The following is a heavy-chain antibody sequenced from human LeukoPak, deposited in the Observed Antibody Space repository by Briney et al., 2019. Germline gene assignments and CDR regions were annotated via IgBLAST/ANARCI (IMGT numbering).Heavy chain of an antibody. CDR3: AVGATHYYMDV. V-gene: IGHV4-59*08. CDR1: GGSIRGYY. Sequence: PSETLSLTCTVSGGSIRGYYWSWVRQPPGKGLEWIAYIYYSGSTNFNPSLKSRVTISLDTSKNQFSLKLSSVTAADTAVYYCAVGATHYYMDVWGKGTTVTVSS. CDR2: IYYSGST. D-gene: IGHD3-16*01. J-gene: IGHJ6*03.